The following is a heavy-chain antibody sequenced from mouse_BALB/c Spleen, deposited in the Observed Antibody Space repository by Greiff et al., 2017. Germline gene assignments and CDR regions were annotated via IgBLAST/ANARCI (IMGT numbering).Heavy chain of an antibody. CDR2: IRNKANGYTT. CDR3: ASLYGNYDY. Sequence: EVMLVESGGGLVQPGGSLRLSCATSGFTFTDYYMSWVRQPPGKALEWLGFIRNKANGYTTEYSASVKGRFTISRDNSQSILYLQMNTLRAEDSATYYCASLYGNYDYWGQGTTLTVSS. V-gene: IGHV7-3*02. J-gene: IGHJ2*01. D-gene: IGHD2-1*01. CDR1: GFTFTDYY.